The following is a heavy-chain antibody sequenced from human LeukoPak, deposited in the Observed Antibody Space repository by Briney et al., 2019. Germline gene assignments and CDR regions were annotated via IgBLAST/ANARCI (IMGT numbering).Heavy chain of an antibody. CDR2: IRYDGSNK. J-gene: IGHJ3*02. Sequence: PGGSLRLSCAASGFTFSSYGMHWVRQAPGKGLEWVAFIRYDGSNKYYADSAKGRFTISRDNSKNTLYLQMNSLRAEDTAVYYCAKDLLGNYDSSGSPESAFDIWGQGTMVTVSS. CDR3: AKDLLGNYDSSGSPESAFDI. D-gene: IGHD3-22*01. V-gene: IGHV3-30*02. CDR1: GFTFSSYG.